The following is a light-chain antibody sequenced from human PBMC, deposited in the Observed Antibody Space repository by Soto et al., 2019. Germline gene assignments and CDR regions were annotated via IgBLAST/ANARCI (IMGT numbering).Light chain of an antibody. CDR3: SSYAGSNNPYV. Sequence: QSALTQPASVSGSLGQSITISCTGTSSDVGGYNYVSWYQQHPGKAPKLMIYEVSKRPSGVPDRFSGSKSGNTASLTVSGLQAEDEADYYCSSYAGSNNPYVFGTGTKLTVL. V-gene: IGLV2-8*01. CDR2: EVS. J-gene: IGLJ1*01. CDR1: SSDVGGYNY.